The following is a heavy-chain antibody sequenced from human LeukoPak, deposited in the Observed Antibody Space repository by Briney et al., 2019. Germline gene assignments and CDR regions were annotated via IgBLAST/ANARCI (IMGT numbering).Heavy chain of an antibody. Sequence: ASVKVSCKASGYTFTGYYIHWVRQAPGQGLEWMGWINPNSGDTNYAQKFQGRVTMTGDTSIGTAYLEMSMLRSDDTAVYYCARDISPNSGFDPWGQGTLVIVSS. D-gene: IGHD3-3*02. V-gene: IGHV1-2*02. J-gene: IGHJ5*02. CDR2: INPNSGDT. CDR3: ARDISPNSGFDP. CDR1: GYTFTGYY.